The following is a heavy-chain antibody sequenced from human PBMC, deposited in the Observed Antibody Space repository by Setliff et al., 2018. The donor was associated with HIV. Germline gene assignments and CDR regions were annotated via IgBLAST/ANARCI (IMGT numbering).Heavy chain of an antibody. J-gene: IGHJ4*02. CDR2: IIPPVGAA. Sequence: GASVKVSCKVSGDTFRNYALNWVRQAPGQGLGWMGGIIPPVGAAVYAQNFQGRVTITADESTGTAYMELRTLRSEDTAIYYCASPNVGCSGGTCYSGSAFDYWGQGSPVTVSS. CDR3: ASPNVGCSGGTCYSGSAFDY. V-gene: IGHV1-69*13. CDR1: GDTFRNYA. D-gene: IGHD2-15*01.